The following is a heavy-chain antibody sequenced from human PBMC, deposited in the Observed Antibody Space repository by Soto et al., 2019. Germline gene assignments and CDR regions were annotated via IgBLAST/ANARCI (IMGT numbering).Heavy chain of an antibody. J-gene: IGHJ4*02. Sequence: EVQLAESGGGMVQPGGSLSLSCVASGFTFISYDMHWVRQAPGKGLEYVSSISSNGGTTYYGNSVKGRFTISRDNSKNTLYLQMGSLRAEDMAVYYCVRRVSGNYDYWGQGTLVTVSS. CDR3: VRRVSGNYDY. V-gene: IGHV3-64*01. CDR1: GFTFISYD. CDR2: ISSNGGTT. D-gene: IGHD1-7*01.